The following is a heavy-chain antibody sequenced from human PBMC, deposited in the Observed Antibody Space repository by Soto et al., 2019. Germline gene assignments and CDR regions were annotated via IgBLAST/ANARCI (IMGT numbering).Heavy chain of an antibody. CDR1: GFSFSNYG. CDR2: TSGDGSVK. CDR3: AKEGDCRGDVCYRSFFHD. V-gene: IGHV3-30*18. Sequence: PGGSLRLACAASGFSFSNYGMHWVRQTTGKGLEWVAVTSGDGSVKHYADSVKGRFTISRDNSKNTLSLQMNSLRGEDTAVYYCAKEGDCRGDVCYRSFFHDWGQGT. J-gene: IGHJ4*02. D-gene: IGHD2-15*01.